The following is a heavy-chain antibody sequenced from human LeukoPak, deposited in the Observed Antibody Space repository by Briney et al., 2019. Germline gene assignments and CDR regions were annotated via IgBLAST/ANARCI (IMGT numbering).Heavy chain of an antibody. D-gene: IGHD3-10*01. CDR1: GVSFSGYY. CDR3: ARIPYGSGSYYLDY. Sequence: SETLSLTCAVYGVSFSGYYWSWIRQPPGKGLEWIGEINHSGSTNYNPSLKSRVTISVDTPKNQFSLKLSSVTAADTAVYYCARIPYGSGSYYLDYWGQGTLVTVSS. V-gene: IGHV4-34*01. CDR2: INHSGST. J-gene: IGHJ4*02.